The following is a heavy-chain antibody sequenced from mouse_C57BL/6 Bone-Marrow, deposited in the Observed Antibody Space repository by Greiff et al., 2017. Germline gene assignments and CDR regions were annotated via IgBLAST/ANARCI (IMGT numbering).Heavy chain of an antibody. CDR2: IYPGSGST. J-gene: IGHJ1*03. V-gene: IGHV1-55*01. Sequence: QVQLQQPGAELVKPGASVKRSCKASGYTFTSYWITWVKQRPGQGLEWIGDIYPGSGSTNYNEKFKSKATLTVDTSSSTAYMQLSSLTSEGSAVYYYARPYYSNYWYFDVWGTETTVTDSS. CDR1: GYTFTSYW. D-gene: IGHD2-5*01. CDR3: ARPYYSNYWYFDV.